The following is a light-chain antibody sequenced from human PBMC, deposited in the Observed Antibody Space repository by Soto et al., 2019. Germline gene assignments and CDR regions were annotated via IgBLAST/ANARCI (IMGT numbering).Light chain of an antibody. CDR3: KQYGRPPYA. V-gene: IGKV3-20*01. CDR1: QSVSGSS. Sequence: EIVLTQSPGTLSLSPGERATLSCRAGQSVSGSSLAWYQHKPGQPPRLLIYGSSNRAAGTPDRFSGSGSATDLTLTISRLEPEDFAVYYCKQYGRPPYAFGPGTRVDV. CDR2: GSS. J-gene: IGKJ3*01.